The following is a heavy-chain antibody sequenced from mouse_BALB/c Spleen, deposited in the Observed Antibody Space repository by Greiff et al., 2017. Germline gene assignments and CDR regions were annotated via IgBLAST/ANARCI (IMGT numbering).Heavy chain of an antibody. D-gene: IGHD1-2*01. V-gene: IGHV5-12-2*01. CDR3: ARGTAFGY. Sequence: EVHLVESGGGLVQPGGSLKLSCAASGFTFSSYTMSWVRQTPEKRLEWVAYISNGGGSTYYPDTVKGRFTISRDNAKNTLYLQMSSLKSEDTAMYYCARGTAFGYWGQGTTLTVSS. CDR1: GFTFSSYT. CDR2: ISNGGGST. J-gene: IGHJ2*01.